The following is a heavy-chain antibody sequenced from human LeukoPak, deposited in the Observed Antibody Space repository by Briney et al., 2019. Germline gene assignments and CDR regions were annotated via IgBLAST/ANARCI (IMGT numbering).Heavy chain of an antibody. Sequence: GASVKVSCKASGYTFTSYGISWVRQAPGQGLEWMGWISAYNGNTNYAQKLQGRVTMTTDTSTSTAYMELRSLRSDDTAVYYCARVKTPARYCSGGSCYSRDYYYYYMDVWGKGTTVTVSS. CDR3: ARVKTPARYCSGGSCYSRDYYYYYMDV. CDR2: ISAYNGNT. J-gene: IGHJ6*03. D-gene: IGHD2-15*01. V-gene: IGHV1-18*01. CDR1: GYTFTSYG.